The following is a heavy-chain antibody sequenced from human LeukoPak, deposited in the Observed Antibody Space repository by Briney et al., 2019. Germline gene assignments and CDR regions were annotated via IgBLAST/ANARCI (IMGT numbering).Heavy chain of an antibody. CDR1: GGSISSGSYY. V-gene: IGHV4-61*10. CDR2: IYHSGST. Sequence: SEALSLTCTVSGGSISSGSYYWSWIRQPAGKGLEWIGYIYHSGSTNYNPSLKSRVTISVDTSKNQFSLKLSSVTAADTAVYYCARDGYSGNDGLWGQGTLVTVSS. D-gene: IGHD5-12*01. CDR3: ARDGYSGNDGL. J-gene: IGHJ4*02.